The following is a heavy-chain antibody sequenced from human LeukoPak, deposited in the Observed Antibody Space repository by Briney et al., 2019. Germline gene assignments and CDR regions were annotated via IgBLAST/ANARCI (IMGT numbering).Heavy chain of an antibody. CDR2: ISDSGANK. D-gene: IGHD1-26*01. CDR3: AKDVRVGGGGMDV. V-gene: IGHV3-23*01. J-gene: IGHJ6*02. CDR1: GFTFSTYA. Sequence: GGSLRLSCAASGFTFSTYAMTWVRQAPGKGLEWVSLISDSGANKHSADSVKGRFTISRDNSKNPVSLQMNSLRAEDTAVYYCAKDVRVGGGGMDVWGQGTPVTVSS.